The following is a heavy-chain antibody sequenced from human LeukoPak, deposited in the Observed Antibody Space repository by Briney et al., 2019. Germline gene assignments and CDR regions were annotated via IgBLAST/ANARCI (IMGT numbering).Heavy chain of an antibody. CDR2: IRYDGSNK. Sequence: GGSLRLSCAASGFTFSSYGMHWVRQAPGKGLEWVAFIRYDGSNKYYADSVKGRFTISRDNSKNTLYLQMNSLRAEDTAVYYCAKWGWGYSSGWIDAFDIWGQGTMVTVSS. CDR1: GFTFSSYG. V-gene: IGHV3-30*02. D-gene: IGHD6-19*01. CDR3: AKWGWGYSSGWIDAFDI. J-gene: IGHJ3*02.